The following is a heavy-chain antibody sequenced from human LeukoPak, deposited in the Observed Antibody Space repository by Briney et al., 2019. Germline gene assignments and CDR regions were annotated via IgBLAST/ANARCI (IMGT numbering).Heavy chain of an antibody. Sequence: TSETLSLTCTVSGGSISSSSYYWGWIRQPPGKGLEWIGSIYYSGSTYYNPSLKSRVTISVDTSKNQFSLKLSSVTAADTAVYYCARNITSVIPAGYFDYWGQGTLVTVSS. J-gene: IGHJ4*02. V-gene: IGHV4-39*01. CDR2: IYYSGST. CDR3: ARNITSVIPAGYFDY. D-gene: IGHD2-2*01. CDR1: GGSISSSSYY.